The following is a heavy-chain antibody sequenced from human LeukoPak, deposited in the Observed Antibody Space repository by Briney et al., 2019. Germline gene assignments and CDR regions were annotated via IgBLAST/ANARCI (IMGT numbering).Heavy chain of an antibody. D-gene: IGHD3-9*01. J-gene: IGHJ4*02. V-gene: IGHV3-9*01. CDR3: AKEKYDILTGYPGYFDY. Sequence: GGSLRLSCAASGFTFYDYAMHWLRQAPGKGLEWVSGISWNSGSIGYADSVKGRFTISRDNAKNSLYLQMNSLRAEDTALYYCAKEKYDILTGYPGYFDYWGQGTLVTVSS. CDR2: ISWNSGSI. CDR1: GFTFYDYA.